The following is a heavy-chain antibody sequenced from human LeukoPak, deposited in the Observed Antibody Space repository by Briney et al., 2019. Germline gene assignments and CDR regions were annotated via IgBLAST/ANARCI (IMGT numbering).Heavy chain of an antibody. J-gene: IGHJ6*03. D-gene: IGHD6-6*01. CDR3: AGFSSSSPYYYYYYMDV. CDR1: GGTFSSYA. Sequence: GASVKVSCKASGGTFSSYAISWLRQAPGQGLEWMGGIIPIFGTANYAQKFQGRVTITADESTSTAYMELSSLRSEDTAVYYCAGFSSSSPYYYYYYMDVWGKGTMVTVSS. CDR2: IIPIFGTA. V-gene: IGHV1-69*13.